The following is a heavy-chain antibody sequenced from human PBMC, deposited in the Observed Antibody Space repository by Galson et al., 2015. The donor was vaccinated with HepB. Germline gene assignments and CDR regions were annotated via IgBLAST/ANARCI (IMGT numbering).Heavy chain of an antibody. D-gene: IGHD3-10*01. V-gene: IGHV4-39*01. J-gene: IGHJ4*02. Sequence: GLEWIGSIYYSGSTYYNPSLKSRVTISVDTSKNQFSLKLSSVTAADTAVYYCARHIVYYGSGSYYRRGFDYWGQGTLVTVSS. CDR3: ARHIVYYGSGSYYRRGFDY. CDR2: IYYSGST.